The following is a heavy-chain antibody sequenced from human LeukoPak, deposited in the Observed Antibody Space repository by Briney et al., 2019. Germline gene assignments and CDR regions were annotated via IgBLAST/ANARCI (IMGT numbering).Heavy chain of an antibody. CDR1: GGSISSSSYY. V-gene: IGHV4-39*01. D-gene: IGHD3-22*01. J-gene: IGHJ4*02. CDR2: IYYSGST. CDR3: ARYSSGWYSYYYDSSGYDY. Sequence: SETLSLTCTVSGGSISSSSYYWGWIRQPPGKGLEWIGSIYYSGSTYYNPSLKSRVTISVDTSKNQFSLKLSSVTAADTAVYYCARYSSGWYSYYYDSSGYDYWGQGTLVTVSS.